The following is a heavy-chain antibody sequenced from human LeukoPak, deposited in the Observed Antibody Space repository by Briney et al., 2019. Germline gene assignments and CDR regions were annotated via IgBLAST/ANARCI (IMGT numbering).Heavy chain of an antibody. J-gene: IGHJ5*02. V-gene: IGHV4-59*01. CDR2: IYYSGST. CDR3: ARDPTTVTTAGWFDP. CDR1: GGSISSYY. D-gene: IGHD4-17*01. Sequence: SETLSLTCTVSGGSISSYYWSWIRQPPGKGLEWIGYIYYSGSTNYNPSLKSRVTISVDTSKNQFSLKLSSVTAADTAVYYCARDPTTVTTAGWFDPWGQGTLVTVSS.